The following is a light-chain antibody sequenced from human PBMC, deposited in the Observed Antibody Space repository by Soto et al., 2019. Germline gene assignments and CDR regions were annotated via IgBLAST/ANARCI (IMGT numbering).Light chain of an antibody. V-gene: IGKV1-6*02. J-gene: IGKJ1*01. CDR2: GAS. CDR3: LQDFSYPRT. CDR1: QGIGTE. Sequence: ALQMTQSPSSLSASVGDRVTITCRASQGIGTELGWYQLKPGKAPKLLVYGASTLQSGVLPRFSGSGSVTDFTLTISSLQPDDFATYYCLQDFSYPRTFGQGTKVEIK.